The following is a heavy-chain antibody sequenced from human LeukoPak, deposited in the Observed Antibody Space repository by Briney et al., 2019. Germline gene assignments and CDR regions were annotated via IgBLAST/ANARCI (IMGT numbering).Heavy chain of an antibody. CDR1: GFIFRNYW. Sequence: GGSLRLSCVASGFIFRNYWMSWVRQAPGRGLEWVASINLDGSEKYSVDSVKGRFTISRDNAKNSLYLQMNSLRAEDTAVYYCARDNWGFDIWGQGTMVTVSS. CDR2: INLDGSEK. J-gene: IGHJ3*02. CDR3: ARDNWGFDI. V-gene: IGHV3-7*04. D-gene: IGHD7-27*01.